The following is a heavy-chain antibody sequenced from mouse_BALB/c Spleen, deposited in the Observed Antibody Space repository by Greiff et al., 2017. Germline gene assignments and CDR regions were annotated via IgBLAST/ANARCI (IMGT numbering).Heavy chain of an antibody. CDR3: THPDGDSYAMDY. CDR2: IYPGNSDT. Sequence: EVQLQQSGTVLARPGASVKMSCKASGYTFTSYWMHWVKQRPGQGLEWIGAIYPGNSDTSYNQKFKGKAKLTAVTSTSTAYMELSSLTNEDSAVYYCTHPDGDSYAMDYWGQGTSVTVSS. D-gene: IGHD2-13*01. J-gene: IGHJ4*01. V-gene: IGHV1-5*01. CDR1: GYTFTSYW.